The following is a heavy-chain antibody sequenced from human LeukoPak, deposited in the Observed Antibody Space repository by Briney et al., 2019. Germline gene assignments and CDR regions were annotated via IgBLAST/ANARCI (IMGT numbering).Heavy chain of an antibody. J-gene: IGHJ4*02. V-gene: IGHV4-59*01. CDR3: ARDRRSLGGFDY. CDR2: IYYSGST. CDR1: GGSISGYY. Sequence: PSETLSLTCTVSGGSISGYYWSWIRQPPGKGLEWIASIYYSGSTNYNPSFKSRVTISVDTSKTQLSLKLSSVIAADTAVYYWARDRRSLGGFDYWGQGNLVTVSS. D-gene: IGHD3-16*01.